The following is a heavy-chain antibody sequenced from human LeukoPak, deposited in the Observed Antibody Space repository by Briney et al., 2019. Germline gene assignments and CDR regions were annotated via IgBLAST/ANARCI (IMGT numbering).Heavy chain of an antibody. J-gene: IGHJ4*02. CDR2: IIPIFGTA. D-gene: IGHD3-16*02. Sequence: SVKVSCKASGGTFSSYAVSWVRQAPGQGLEWMGRIIPIFGTANYAQKFQGRVTITTDESTSTAYMELSSLRSEDTAVYYCASEGDYVWGSYRYTFDYWGQGTLVTVSS. V-gene: IGHV1-69*05. CDR1: GGTFSSYA. CDR3: ASEGDYVWGSYRYTFDY.